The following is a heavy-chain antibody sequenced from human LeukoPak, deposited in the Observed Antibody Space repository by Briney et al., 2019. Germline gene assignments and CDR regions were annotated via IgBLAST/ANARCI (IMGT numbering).Heavy chain of an antibody. J-gene: IGHJ4*02. Sequence: GGSLRLSCAASGFAFSSYAMSWVRQAPGKGLDWVSAISGSGGSTYYADSVKGRFTISRDNSKNTLYLQMNSLRAEDTAVYYCAKRSPYSSSWYGAFDYWGQGTLVTVSS. D-gene: IGHD6-13*01. V-gene: IGHV3-23*01. CDR3: AKRSPYSSSWYGAFDY. CDR2: ISGSGGST. CDR1: GFAFSSYA.